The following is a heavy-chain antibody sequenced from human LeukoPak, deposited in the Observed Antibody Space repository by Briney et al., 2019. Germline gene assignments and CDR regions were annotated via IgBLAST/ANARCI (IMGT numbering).Heavy chain of an antibody. D-gene: IGHD5-18*01. J-gene: IGHJ5*02. V-gene: IGHV4-34*01. CDR1: GVSFSGYY. CDR3: ARGGYSYGRAELSFDP. CDR2: INHSGST. Sequence: SETLSHTCAVYGVSFSGYYWSWIRQPPGKGLEWIGEINHSGSTNYNPSLKSRVTISVDTSKNQFSLKLSSVTAADTAVYYCARGGYSYGRAELSFDPWGQGTLVTVS.